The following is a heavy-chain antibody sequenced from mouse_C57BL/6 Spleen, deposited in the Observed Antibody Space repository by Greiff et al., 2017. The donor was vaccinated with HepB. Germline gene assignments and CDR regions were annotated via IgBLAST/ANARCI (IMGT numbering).Heavy chain of an antibody. CDR1: GFTFSDYG. J-gene: IGHJ2*01. V-gene: IGHV5-17*01. CDR2: ISSGSSTI. Sequence: EVNLVESGGGLVKPGGSLKLSCAASGFTFSDYGMHWVRQAPEKGLEWVAYISSGSSTIYYADTVKGRFTISRDNAKNTLFLQMTSLRSEDTAMYYCARDPYYYGSSYFDYWGQGTTLTVSS. D-gene: IGHD1-1*01. CDR3: ARDPYYYGSSYFDY.